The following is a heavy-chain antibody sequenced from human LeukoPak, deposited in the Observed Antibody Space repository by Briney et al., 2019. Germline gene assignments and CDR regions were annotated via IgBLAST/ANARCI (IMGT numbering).Heavy chain of an antibody. D-gene: IGHD3-10*01. V-gene: IGHV1-46*01. CDR1: GYTFTSYY. CDR2: INPSGGST. Sequence: ASVKVSCKASGYTFTSYYMHWVRQAPGQGLEWMGIINPSGGSTSYAQKFQGRVTMTRDTSTSTVYMELSSLRSEDTAVYYCARELITTVRGVSVPNYWGQGTLVTVSS. J-gene: IGHJ4*02. CDR3: ARELITTVRGVSVPNY.